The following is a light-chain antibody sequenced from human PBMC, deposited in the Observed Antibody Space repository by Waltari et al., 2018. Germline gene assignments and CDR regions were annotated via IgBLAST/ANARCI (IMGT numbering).Light chain of an antibody. CDR2: GSI. V-gene: IGLV1-40*01. CDR3: QSYDTSLSVV. CDR1: GSNIRAGSD. J-gene: IGLJ3*02. Sequence: QSVLTQPPSASGAPGQRVTISCTGCGSNIRAGSDVHWYQQLPRAAHKLHIYGSITRPLGVPDRFFGSTSGTSASLAITGLQAEDEADYYCQSYDTSLSVVFGGGTKLTVL.